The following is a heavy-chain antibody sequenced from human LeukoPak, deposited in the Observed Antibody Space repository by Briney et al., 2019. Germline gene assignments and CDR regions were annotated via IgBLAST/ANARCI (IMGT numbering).Heavy chain of an antibody. CDR3: ASVLYCGADCYSGRYFFDY. V-gene: IGHV1-46*01. J-gene: IGHJ4*02. CDR2: INPSGDST. D-gene: IGHD2-21*02. Sequence: ASVKVSCKASGYTFTSYDMHWVRQAPGQGLEWMGIINPSGDSTSYAQKFQGRVTMTRDTSTSTVYMELSSLRSEDAAVYYCASVLYCGADCYSGRYFFDYWGQGTLVTVSS. CDR1: GYTFTSYD.